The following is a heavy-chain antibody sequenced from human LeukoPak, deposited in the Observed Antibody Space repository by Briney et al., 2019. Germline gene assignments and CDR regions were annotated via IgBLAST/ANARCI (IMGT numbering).Heavy chain of an antibody. CDR2: ISSSSSYI. CDR3: ARSDPQYYYDSSGYSYPLEFFQH. Sequence: PGGSLRLSCAASGFTFSSYSMNWVRQAPGKGLEWVSPISSSSSYIYYADSVKGRFTISRDNAKNSLYLQMNSLRGEDTAVYYCARSDPQYYYDSSGYSYPLEFFQHWGQGTLVTVSS. CDR1: GFTFSSYS. V-gene: IGHV3-21*01. J-gene: IGHJ1*01. D-gene: IGHD3-22*01.